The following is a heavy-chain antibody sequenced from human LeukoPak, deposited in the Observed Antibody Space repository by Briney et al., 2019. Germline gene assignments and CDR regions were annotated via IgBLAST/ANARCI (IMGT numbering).Heavy chain of an antibody. CDR2: IWSDGSNK. D-gene: IGHD1-14*01. CDR3: VNRSPQLFSFDG. J-gene: IGHJ4*02. V-gene: IGHV3-33*06. Sequence: GGSLRLSCAASGLTFSSYGMHWVRQAPGKGLEWVAVIWSDGSNKYYSDSVKGRFTISRDNSKNTLYLQMNSLRAEDTAVYYCVNRSPQLFSFDGGGQGPLVTVS. CDR1: GLTFSSYG.